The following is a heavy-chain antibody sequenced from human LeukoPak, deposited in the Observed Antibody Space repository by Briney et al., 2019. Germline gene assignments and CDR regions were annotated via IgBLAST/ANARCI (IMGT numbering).Heavy chain of an antibody. J-gene: IGHJ4*02. CDR2: ISTYTGTT. Sequence: ASVKVSCKTSGYTFTNYGINWVRQAPGQGLEWMAWISTYTGTTNYAPEFQGRVTLTTDTSTSTAYMELRSLRSDDTAIYYCVREDDIVISGTKFYYILYWGQGTLLVTGSS. D-gene: IGHD5-12*01. CDR3: VREDDIVISGTKFYYILY. V-gene: IGHV1-18*01. CDR1: GYTFTNYG.